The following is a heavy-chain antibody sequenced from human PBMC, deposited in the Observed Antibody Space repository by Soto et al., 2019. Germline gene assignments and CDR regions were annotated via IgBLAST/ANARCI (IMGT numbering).Heavy chain of an antibody. CDR1: GGSISSGGYY. Sequence: PSETLSLTCTVSGGSISSGGYYWSWIRQHPGKGLEWIGYIYYSGSTYYNPSLKSRVTISVDTSKNQFSLKLSSVTAADTAVYYCARDRVDYYDSSGYHYGMDVWGQGTTLTVSS. CDR3: ARDRVDYYDSSGYHYGMDV. D-gene: IGHD3-22*01. CDR2: IYYSGST. J-gene: IGHJ6*02. V-gene: IGHV4-31*03.